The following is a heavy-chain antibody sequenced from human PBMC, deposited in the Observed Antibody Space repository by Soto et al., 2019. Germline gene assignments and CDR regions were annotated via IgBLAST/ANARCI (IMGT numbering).Heavy chain of an antibody. CDR2: IYSGGST. J-gene: IGHJ2*01. CDR1: GFTVSSNQ. Sequence: EVQLVESGGGLIQPGGSLRLSCAASGFTVSSNQMSWVRQAPGKGLEWVSIIYSGGSTYYADSVKGRFTISRDNSENTLDLQMNSLRAEDTAVYYCATESRSGSGYWYFDLWGRGTLVTVSS. CDR3: ATESRSGSGYWYFDL. V-gene: IGHV3-53*01. D-gene: IGHD3-3*01.